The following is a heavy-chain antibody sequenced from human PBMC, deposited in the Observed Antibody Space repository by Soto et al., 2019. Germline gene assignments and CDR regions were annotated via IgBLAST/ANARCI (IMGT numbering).Heavy chain of an antibody. D-gene: IGHD2-15*01. Sequence: QVQLQQWGAGLLKPSETLSLTCAVYGGSISNGYWNWFRQPPGKGLEWIGEINHNTNTIYNPSLTSRFTISVDTSKNHFSLKLTSVTAADTAVYYCARGVILFRGSLDPWGQGTLVTVSS. CDR2: INHNTNT. J-gene: IGHJ5*02. CDR1: GGSISNGY. V-gene: IGHV4-34*01. CDR3: ARGVILFRGSLDP.